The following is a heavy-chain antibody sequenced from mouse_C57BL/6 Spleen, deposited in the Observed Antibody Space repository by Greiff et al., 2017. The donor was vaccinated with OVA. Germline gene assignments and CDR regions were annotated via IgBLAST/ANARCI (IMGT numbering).Heavy chain of an antibody. CDR1: GYTFTSYW. CDR3: ASPITTVVDYAMDY. J-gene: IGHJ4*01. CDR2: IDPNSGGT. V-gene: IGHV1-72*01. D-gene: IGHD1-1*01. Sequence: QVQLQQPGAELVKPGASVKLSCKASGYTFTSYWMHWVKQRPGRGLEWIGRIDPNSGGTKYNEKFKSKATLTVDKPSSTAYMQLSSLTSEDSAVYYCASPITTVVDYAMDYWGQGTSVTVSS.